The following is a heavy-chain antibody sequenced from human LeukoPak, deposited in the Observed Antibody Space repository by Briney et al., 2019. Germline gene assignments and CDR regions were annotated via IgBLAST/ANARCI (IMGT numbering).Heavy chain of an antibody. Sequence: GGSLRLSCAASGFTFDDYGMSWVRQAPGKGLEWVSGINWNGGSTGFADSVKGRFTISRDNSKNTLYLQMNSLRAEDTAVYYCAKPARTDYADYWGQGTLVTVSS. D-gene: IGHD1-14*01. CDR1: GFTFDDYG. V-gene: IGHV3-20*04. J-gene: IGHJ4*02. CDR3: AKPARTDYADY. CDR2: INWNGGST.